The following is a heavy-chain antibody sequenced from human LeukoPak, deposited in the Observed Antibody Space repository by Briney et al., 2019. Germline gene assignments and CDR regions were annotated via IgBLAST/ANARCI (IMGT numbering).Heavy chain of an antibody. CDR2: VSSNGAKT. CDR3: AKDAVLDGMDV. CDR1: GFTFSSYA. Sequence: AGGSLRLSCAASGFTFSSYAITWVRQAPGKGLEWVSAVSSNGAKTYYADSVKGRFTISRDNSKNTLYLQMNSLRAEDTAVYYCAKDAVLDGMDVWGQGTTVTVSS. J-gene: IGHJ6*02. D-gene: IGHD2-15*01. V-gene: IGHV3-23*01.